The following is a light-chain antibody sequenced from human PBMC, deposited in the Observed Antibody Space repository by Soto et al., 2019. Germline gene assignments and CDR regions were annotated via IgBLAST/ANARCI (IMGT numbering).Light chain of an antibody. J-gene: IGKJ4*01. CDR1: QSVSGF. Sequence: DIQMTQSPSTLSASVGDRVTITCRASQSVSGFLAWYQGRPGKAPKLLIYDASNLETGVPLRFSGIGSGTEFTLTINSLQPYDFATYFCKQYSTYPLTVGGGTRVEI. CDR2: DAS. CDR3: KQYSTYPLT. V-gene: IGKV1-5*01.